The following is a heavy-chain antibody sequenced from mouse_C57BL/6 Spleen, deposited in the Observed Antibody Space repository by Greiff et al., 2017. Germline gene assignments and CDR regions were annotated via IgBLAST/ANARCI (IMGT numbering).Heavy chain of an antibody. J-gene: IGHJ4*01. Sequence: VQLKESGGGLVQPGGSLSLSCAASGFTFTDYYMSWVRQPPGKALEWLGFIRNKANGYTTEYSASVKGRFTISRDNSQSILYLQMNALRPEDSATYNCARYTVVALYAMCNWGEETSVT. D-gene: IGHD1-1*01. CDR2: IRNKANGYTT. CDR3: ARYTVVALYAMCN. CDR1: GFTFTDYY. V-gene: IGHV7-3*01.